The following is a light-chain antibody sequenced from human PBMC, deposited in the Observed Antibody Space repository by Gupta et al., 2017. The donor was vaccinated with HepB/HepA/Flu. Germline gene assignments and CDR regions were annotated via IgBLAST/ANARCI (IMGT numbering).Light chain of an antibody. CDR2: QDS. CDR3: QASDSTKAV. J-gene: IGLJ2*01. CDR1: KLGDKY. Sequence: SYELTQPRSVSGSPGHPSIITCSGNKLGDKYVSWFHQKPDESPVLVIYQDSKRPSGTPERYTGPNSRNSANLTMSGKQAHGQDASPCQASDSTKAVFGGGTKLTVL. V-gene: IGLV3-1*01.